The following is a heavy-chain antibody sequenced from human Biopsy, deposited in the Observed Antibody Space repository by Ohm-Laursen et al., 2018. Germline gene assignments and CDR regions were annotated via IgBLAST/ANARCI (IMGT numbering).Heavy chain of an antibody. CDR3: ARGSNEYGGLYFPH. D-gene: IGHD4-23*01. J-gene: IGHJ1*01. Sequence: SDTLSLTCIVSGGSFTGHYWSWIRQPPGKGLEWIGHISYTGYTSYKSSLKSRVTISSDTSRKHFSLRLTSLAAADTAVYYCARGSNEYGGLYFPHWGQGTLVTVSS. CDR1: GGSFTGHY. V-gene: IGHV4-59*11. CDR2: ISYTGYT.